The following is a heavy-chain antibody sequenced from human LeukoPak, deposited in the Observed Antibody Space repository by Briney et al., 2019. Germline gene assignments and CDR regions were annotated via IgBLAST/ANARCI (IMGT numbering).Heavy chain of an antibody. D-gene: IGHD5-18*01. Sequence: SETLSLTCSVAGGSISTYYWNWIRQTPGKGLEWIGHISNGNTDYNPSLKSRATISVDTSKNQFSLRLTPVTAADTAVYYCARDKAHSYGRYFDPWGQGALVIVSS. CDR3: ARDKAHSYGRYFDP. V-gene: IGHV4-59*01. CDR1: GGSISTYY. CDR2: ISNGNT. J-gene: IGHJ5*02.